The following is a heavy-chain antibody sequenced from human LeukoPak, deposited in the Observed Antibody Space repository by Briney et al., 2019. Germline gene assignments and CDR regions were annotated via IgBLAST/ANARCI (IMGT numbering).Heavy chain of an antibody. D-gene: IGHD1-26*01. CDR2: ITTSGTST. J-gene: IGHJ4*02. Sequence: GGSLRLSCAASGFTFSSYSMNWVRQAPGKGLEWISYITTSGTSTYYADSVKGRLTISRDNGKTALSLQMNSLRAEDTAVYYCVVHSATSCYWGQGTLVTVSS. CDR3: VVHSATSCY. V-gene: IGHV3-48*04. CDR1: GFTFSSYS.